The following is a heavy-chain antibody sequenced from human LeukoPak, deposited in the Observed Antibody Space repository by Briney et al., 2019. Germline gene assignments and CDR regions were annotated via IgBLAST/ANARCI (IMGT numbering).Heavy chain of an antibody. J-gene: IGHJ1*01. V-gene: IGHV1-69*10. CDR1: GGTFTKYV. D-gene: IGHD2-21*01. Sequence: GASVRVSCKASGGTFTKYVISWVREAPGQGLEWMGRFIPVHDTANYAHKFQGRVILTADKSTSTAYMELTSPRSEDTAVYYCAMLGVIPDWGQGTLITVSS. CDR3: AMLGVIPD. CDR2: FIPVHDTA.